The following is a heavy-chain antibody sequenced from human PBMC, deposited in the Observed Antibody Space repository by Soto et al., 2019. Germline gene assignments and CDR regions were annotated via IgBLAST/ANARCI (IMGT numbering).Heavy chain of an antibody. D-gene: IGHD6-13*01. CDR1: GYTFTSYD. J-gene: IGHJ5*02. CDR2: MNPNSGNT. Sequence: QVQLVQSGAEVKKPGASVKVSCKASGYTFTSYDINWVRQATGQGLEWMGWMNPNSGNTGYEQKCQGRVTMTRITYIRTAEMGLSSLISEDTAVYYCARERGSSPPGFDPWGQGTLVPVSS. CDR3: ARERGSSPPGFDP. V-gene: IGHV1-8*01.